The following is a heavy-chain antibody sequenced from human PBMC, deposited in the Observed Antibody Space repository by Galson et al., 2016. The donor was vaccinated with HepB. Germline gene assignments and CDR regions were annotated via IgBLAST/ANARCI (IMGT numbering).Heavy chain of an antibody. Sequence: SLRLSCAASDFSVSRSHMTWVRQAPGRGLEWVSIIYAGGSTYYLDSVKGRFTISRDSSNNSLYLQMNSLRVDDTAVYFCARVAIWDSSDWRRLFDPWGKGTLVTVSS. J-gene: IGHJ5*02. CDR2: IYAGGST. V-gene: IGHV3-53*01. CDR3: ARVAIWDSSDWRRLFDP. D-gene: IGHD6-19*01. CDR1: DFSVSRSH.